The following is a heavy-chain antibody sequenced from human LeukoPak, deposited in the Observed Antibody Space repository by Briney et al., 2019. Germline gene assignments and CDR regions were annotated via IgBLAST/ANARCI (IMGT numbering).Heavy chain of an antibody. CDR1: GFTFSSYG. CDR2: ISSNGVST. V-gene: IGHV3-64*01. CDR3: AKDLGHGSYWGPDY. D-gene: IGHD1-26*01. Sequence: GGSLRLCCAASGFTFSSYGMHWVRQAPGKGLEYVSAISSNGVSTYYANFVRGRFTISRDNSRNTLYLQMGRLRAEDTAVYYCAKDLGHGSYWGPDYWGQGTLVTVSS. J-gene: IGHJ4*02.